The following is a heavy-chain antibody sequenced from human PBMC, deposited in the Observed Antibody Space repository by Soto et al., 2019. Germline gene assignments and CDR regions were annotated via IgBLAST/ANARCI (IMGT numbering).Heavy chain of an antibody. CDR3: AILYWSYYASSGYLEQ. CDR1: GASSNNGDYY. CDR2: IYATGST. Sequence: SESMSLTCTVSGASSNNGDYYWIWIRQTPGKGLEWVGYIYATGSTYYNPSLKTRLAISIDRAKSQFSLRRTSVTAADTAVYYCAILYWSYYASSGYLEQWVQGTLGSVS. D-gene: IGHD3-22*01. J-gene: IGHJ4*02. V-gene: IGHV4-30-4*08.